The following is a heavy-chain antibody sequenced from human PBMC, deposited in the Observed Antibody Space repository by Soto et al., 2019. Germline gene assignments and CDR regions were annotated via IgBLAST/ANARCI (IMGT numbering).Heavy chain of an antibody. V-gene: IGHV3-21*01. D-gene: IGHD3-10*01. CDR2: ISSSSSYM. Sequence: GSLRLSCASSGFPFSSYSMNWVRQARGKGLEWFSSISSSSSYMYYADSVKGRFTISRDNAKNSLYLQMNSLRAEDTAVYYCARDGAAMVRGVIISSHYHYGMAVCCPGTTVTVSS. CDR1: GFPFSSYS. CDR3: ARDGAAMVRGVIISSHYHYGMAV. J-gene: IGHJ6*02.